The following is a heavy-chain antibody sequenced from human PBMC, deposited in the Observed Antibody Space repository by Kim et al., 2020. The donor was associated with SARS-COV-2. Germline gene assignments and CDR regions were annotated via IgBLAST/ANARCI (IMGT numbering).Heavy chain of an antibody. D-gene: IGHD3-10*01. CDR2: HSRSP. CDR3: ARGRGSI. Sequence: HSRSPNSNPSLKSRVTISVDTSKNQFSLRLSSVTAADTAVYYCARGRGSIWGQGTLVTVSS. J-gene: IGHJ4*02. V-gene: IGHV4-34*01.